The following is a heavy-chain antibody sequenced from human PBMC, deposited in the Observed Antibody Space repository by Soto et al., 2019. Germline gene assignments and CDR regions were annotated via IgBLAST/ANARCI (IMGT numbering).Heavy chain of an antibody. CDR2: ISDNSSVI. CDR3: ARDRDAYCSRGICSGPYFDY. V-gene: IGHV3-48*02. Sequence: GGSLRLSCAASGFTFSTYSINWVRQAPGKGLEWISYISDNSSVIYYADAVKGRFTISRDNAKNSLYLQMNSLRDEDTAVYYCARDRDAYCSRGICSGPYFDYWGQGTLVTVSS. J-gene: IGHJ4*02. D-gene: IGHD2-8*01. CDR1: GFTFSTYS.